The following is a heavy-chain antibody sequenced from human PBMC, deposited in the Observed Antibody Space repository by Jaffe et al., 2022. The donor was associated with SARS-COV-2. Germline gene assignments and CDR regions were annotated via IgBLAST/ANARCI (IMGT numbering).Heavy chain of an antibody. CDR3: ARDYYYYGMDV. CDR2: IYTSGST. V-gene: IGHV4-61*02. J-gene: IGHJ6*02. CDR1: GGSISSGSYY. Sequence: QVQLQESGPGLVKPSQTLSLTCTVSGGSISSGSYYWSWIRQPAGKGLEWIGRIYTSGSTNYNPSLKSRVTISVDTSKNQFSLKLSSVTAADTAVYYCARDYYYYGMDVWGQGTTVTVSS.